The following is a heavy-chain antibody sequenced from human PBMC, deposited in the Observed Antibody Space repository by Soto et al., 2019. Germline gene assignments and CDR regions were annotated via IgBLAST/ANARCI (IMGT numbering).Heavy chain of an antibody. CDR3: ARDIVGATNNWFDP. V-gene: IGHV1-18*01. J-gene: IGHJ5*02. CDR1: GYTFTSYG. Sequence: GASVKVSCKASGYTFTSYGISWMRQAPGQGLEWMGWISAYNGNTNYAQKLQGRVTMTTDTSTSTAYMELRSLRSDDTAVYYCARDIVGATNNWFDPWGQGTLVTVSS. D-gene: IGHD1-26*01. CDR2: ISAYNGNT.